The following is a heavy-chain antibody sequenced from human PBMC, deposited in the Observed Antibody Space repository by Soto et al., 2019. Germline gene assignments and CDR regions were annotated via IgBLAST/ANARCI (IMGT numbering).Heavy chain of an antibody. V-gene: IGHV3-53*04. D-gene: IGHD5-18*01. CDR3: TRTAMAMALFVF. J-gene: IGHJ4*02. Sequence: GVTPRLALAVQASIRDQHGMCCSFQAPGKGLEWVSVIYSGGNTYYEDSVKGRFTISRHSSKNTLYLQMNSLRAEDTAVYYCTRTAMAMALFVFWGQGPLVTVYS. CDR1: ASIRDQHG. CDR2: IYSGGNT.